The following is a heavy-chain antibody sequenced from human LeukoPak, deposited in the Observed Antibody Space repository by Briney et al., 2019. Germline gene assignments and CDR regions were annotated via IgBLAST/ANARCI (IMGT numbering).Heavy chain of an antibody. CDR3: ARDYGAYCGGDCPLDY. J-gene: IGHJ4*02. V-gene: IGHV4-38-2*02. Sequence: PSETLSLTCTVSGYSISSGYYWGWIRPPPGKGLEWIGSIYHSGSTYYNPSLKSRVTISVDTSKNQFSLKLSSVTAADTAVYYCARDYGAYCGGDCPLDYWGQGTLVTVSS. D-gene: IGHD2-21*01. CDR1: GYSISSGYY. CDR2: IYHSGST.